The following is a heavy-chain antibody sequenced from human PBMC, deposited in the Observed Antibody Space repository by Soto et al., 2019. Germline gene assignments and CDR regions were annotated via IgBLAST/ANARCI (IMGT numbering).Heavy chain of an antibody. V-gene: IGHV3-30*03. CDR3: MTPGSADHYDY. J-gene: IGHJ4*01. Sequence: QVQLVESGGGVVQAGTSLRLSCAVSGIFFSSFGMHWVRQAPGKGLEWVALISHDGSSSFYADAVRGRFTISRDNSRDTVFLQMSGLRTEDTALYYCMTPGSADHYDYWGNGTLVTVSS. CDR1: GIFFSSFG. CDR2: ISHDGSSS. D-gene: IGHD4-17*01.